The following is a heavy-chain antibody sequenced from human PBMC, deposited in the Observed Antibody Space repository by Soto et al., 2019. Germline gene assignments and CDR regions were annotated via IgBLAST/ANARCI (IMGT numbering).Heavy chain of an antibody. CDR2: NNHSGRS. D-gene: IGHD2-15*01. CDR1: GWSFSGHY. Sequence: SETLSLTCAFYGWSFSGHYWSLIRQPTGKGLEWIGENNHSGRSSYNPSLKSRVTISVDTSKNQFSLKLRSVTAADTAVYYCARGHLPGGNTFYFDYWDQGTLVTVSS. J-gene: IGHJ4*02. CDR3: ARGHLPGGNTFYFDY. V-gene: IGHV4-34*01.